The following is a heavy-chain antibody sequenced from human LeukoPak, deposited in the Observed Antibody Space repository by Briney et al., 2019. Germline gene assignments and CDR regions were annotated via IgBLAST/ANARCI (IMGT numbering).Heavy chain of an antibody. CDR1: GFTFSSYA. CDR2: ISGSGGST. V-gene: IGHV3-23*01. J-gene: IGHJ6*02. Sequence: PGGSLRLSCAASGFTFSSYAMGWVRQAPGKGLEWVSAISGSGGSTYYADSVKGRFTISRDNSKNTLYLQMNSLRAEDTAVYYCANQDQTYYYYGMDVWGQGTTVTVSS. D-gene: IGHD2-15*01. CDR3: ANQDQTYYYYGMDV.